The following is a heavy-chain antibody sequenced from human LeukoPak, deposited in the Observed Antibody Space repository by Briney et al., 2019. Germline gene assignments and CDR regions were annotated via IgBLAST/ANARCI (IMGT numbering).Heavy chain of an antibody. CDR2: MNPNSGNT. D-gene: IGHD5-18*01. J-gene: IGHJ4*02. V-gene: IGHV1-8*01. Sequence: ASVKVSCKASGYTFTSYDINWVRQATGQGLEWMGWMNPNSGNTGYAQKFQGRVTMTRNTSISTAYMELSSLRSEDTAVYYCAKLSGGGYSYGYTATFDYWGQGTLVTVSS. CDR1: GYTFTSYD. CDR3: AKLSGGGYSYGYTATFDY.